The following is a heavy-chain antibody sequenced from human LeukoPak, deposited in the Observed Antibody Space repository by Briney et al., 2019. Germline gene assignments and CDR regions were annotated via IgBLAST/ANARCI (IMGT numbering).Heavy chain of an antibody. CDR3: AQNFYDSSGLYFDY. V-gene: IGHV3-11*06. Sequence: GGSLRLSCAASGFTFSDYYMSWIRQAPGKGLEWVSYISSSSSYTNYADSVKGRFTISRDNAKNSLYLQMNSLRAADTAVYYCAQNFYDSSGLYFDYWGQGTLVTVSS. D-gene: IGHD3-22*01. J-gene: IGHJ4*02. CDR1: GFTFSDYY. CDR2: ISSSSSYT.